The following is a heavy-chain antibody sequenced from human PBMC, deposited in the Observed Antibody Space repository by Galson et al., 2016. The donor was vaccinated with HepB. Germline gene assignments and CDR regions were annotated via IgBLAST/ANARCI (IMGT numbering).Heavy chain of an antibody. CDR2: INPGKGNT. Sequence: SVKVSCKASGYPLTKYAMHWVRQAPGQRLEWMGWINPGKGNTKYSQKFHGRVSISSDTSASTVFMELTSLRFEDTAVYYCARDSQFLAWVLPEPPSDYCDLWGQGTLVTVSS. CDR3: ARDSQFLAWVLPEPPSDYCDL. CDR1: GYPLTKYA. D-gene: IGHD3-3*01. J-gene: IGHJ4*02. V-gene: IGHV1-3*01.